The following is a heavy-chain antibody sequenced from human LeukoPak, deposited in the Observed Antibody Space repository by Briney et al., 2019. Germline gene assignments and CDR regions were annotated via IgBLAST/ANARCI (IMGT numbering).Heavy chain of an antibody. Sequence: SETLSLTCTVSGGSISSYYWSWIRQPAGKGLEWIGRIYTSGSTNYNPSLKSRVTMSVDTSKNQFSLKLSSVTAADTAVYYCAREYYYLLTGYYPPGFDYWGQGTLVTVSS. CDR3: AREYYYLLTGYYPPGFDY. V-gene: IGHV4-4*07. CDR2: IYTSGST. J-gene: IGHJ4*02. D-gene: IGHD3-9*01. CDR1: GGSISSYY.